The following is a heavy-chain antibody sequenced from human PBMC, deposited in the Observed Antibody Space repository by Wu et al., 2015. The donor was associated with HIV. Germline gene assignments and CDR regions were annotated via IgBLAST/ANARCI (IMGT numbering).Heavy chain of an antibody. CDR1: GFTFRSSA. J-gene: IGHJ4*02. Sequence: QMQLVQSGPEVKKPGTSVKVSCKASGFTFRSSAMQWVRQARGQRLEWIGWVVVGSVNTNYAQKFQERVTFTRDLSTSTAYMELSSLASDDTAIYYCAREGLCGTTSCQFDFWGQGTLVTVSS. CDR3: AREGLCGTTSCQFDF. D-gene: IGHD1-7*01. CDR2: VVVGSVNT. V-gene: IGHV1-58*02.